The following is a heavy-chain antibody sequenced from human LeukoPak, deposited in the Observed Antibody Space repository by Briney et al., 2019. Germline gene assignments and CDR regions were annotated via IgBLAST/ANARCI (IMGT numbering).Heavy chain of an antibody. CDR3: TRVRSLYTYYFDY. Sequence: GRSLRLSCTASGFTFGDYATSWVRQAPGKGLEWVGFIRSKAYGGTTEHAASVKGRFTISRDDSKSIAYLQMNSLKTEDTAVYYCTRVRSLYTYYFDYWGQGTLVTVSS. J-gene: IGHJ4*02. CDR1: GFTFGDYA. V-gene: IGHV3-49*04. D-gene: IGHD2-2*02. CDR2: IRSKAYGGTT.